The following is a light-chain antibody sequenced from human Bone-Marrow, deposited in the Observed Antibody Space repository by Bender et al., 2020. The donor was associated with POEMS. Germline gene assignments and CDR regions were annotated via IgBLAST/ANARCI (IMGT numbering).Light chain of an antibody. Sequence: QSALTQPASVSGSPGQSITISCTGTSSDVGSSNLVSWYQQHPGKAPILLIYEANKRPSGVSIRFSGSKSGNTASLTISGLQAEDEGDYYCCSYAGDPYVFGTGTKVTVL. CDR3: CSYAGDPYV. V-gene: IGLV2-23*01. CDR1: SSDVGSSNL. CDR2: EAN. J-gene: IGLJ1*01.